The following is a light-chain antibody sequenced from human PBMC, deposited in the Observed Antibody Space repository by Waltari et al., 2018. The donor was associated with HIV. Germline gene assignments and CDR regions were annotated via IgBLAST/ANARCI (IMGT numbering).Light chain of an antibody. Sequence: QAVVTQEPSLTVSPGGTVTLTCASSTGAVTRGHCPYWFQRRPGQAPKTLIYATTNRHSWTPARFSGSRLGGKAALTLSGAQFEDEADYFCLLSFNGVVVFGGGTTLTVL. CDR3: LLSFNGVVV. CDR1: TGAVTRGHC. V-gene: IGLV7-46*01. J-gene: IGLJ2*01. CDR2: ATT.